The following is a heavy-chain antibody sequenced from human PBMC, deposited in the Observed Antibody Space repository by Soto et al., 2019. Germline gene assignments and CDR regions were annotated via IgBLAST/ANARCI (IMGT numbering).Heavy chain of an antibody. D-gene: IGHD1-7*01. CDR2: ISSSSDYT. CDR3: ARGGVRGTTSRGQVYN. V-gene: IGHV3-11*06. CDR1: GFTFSDYY. J-gene: IGHJ4*02. Sequence: QVQVVESGGGLVKPGGSLRLSCAASGFTFSDYYMNWIRQAPGKGLEWVSYISSSSDYTKYADSVKGRFTITRDNAKSSQCLQINSLRAEDTAVYYCARGGVRGTTSRGQVYNWGQGTLVTVSS.